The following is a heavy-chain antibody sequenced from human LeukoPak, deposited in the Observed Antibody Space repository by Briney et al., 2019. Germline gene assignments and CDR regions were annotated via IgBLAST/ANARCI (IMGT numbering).Heavy chain of an antibody. V-gene: IGHV4-4*07. D-gene: IGHD3-22*01. CDR2: IHTSGRT. Sequence: SETLSLTCTVSGGSISDYYWTWIRQPAGKGLEWIGRIHTSGRTNYNPSLRSRVTMSVDTSKNQFSLKLSSVTAADTAVYYCARARQWLPIDYWGQGTLVTVSS. CDR1: GGSISDYY. J-gene: IGHJ4*02. CDR3: ARARQWLPIDY.